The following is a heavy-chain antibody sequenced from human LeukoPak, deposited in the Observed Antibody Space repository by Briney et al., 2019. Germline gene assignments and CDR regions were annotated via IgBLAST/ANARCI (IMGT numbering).Heavy chain of an antibody. CDR1: GFTFSSYS. CDR2: ISSSSRYL. V-gene: IGHV3-21*01. CDR3: ARDLTVTSTCWFDL. J-gene: IGHJ5*02. D-gene: IGHD4-11*01. Sequence: GGSLRLSCAASGFTFSSYSMNLVRQAPGKGLEWVSSISSSSRYLYYADSVKGRFTISRDDAKNSMYLQMNSLRAEDTAVYYCARDLTVTSTCWFDLWGQGTLVTVSS.